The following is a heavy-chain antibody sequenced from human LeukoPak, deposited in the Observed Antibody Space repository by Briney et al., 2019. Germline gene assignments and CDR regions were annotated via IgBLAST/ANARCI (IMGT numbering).Heavy chain of an antibody. Sequence: GGSLRLSCAASGFTFSSYWMSWVRQAPGKGLEWVANLKQDGSEKYYVDSVKGRFTISRDNAKNSLYLQMNNLRAEDTAVYYCTSRGGNSPDYWGQGTLVTVSS. V-gene: IGHV3-7*01. CDR3: TSRGGNSPDY. CDR1: GFTFSSYW. D-gene: IGHD4-23*01. J-gene: IGHJ4*02. CDR2: LKQDGSEK.